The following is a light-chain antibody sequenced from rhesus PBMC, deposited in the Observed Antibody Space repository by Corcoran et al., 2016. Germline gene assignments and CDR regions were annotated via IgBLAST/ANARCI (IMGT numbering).Light chain of an antibody. CDR1: QGISSG. J-gene: IGKJ1*01. V-gene: IGKV1-19*01. Sequence: DIQMTQSPSSLSASVGDTATITCHASQGISSGVAWYQQNPGKAPKPLLYATTILQSGVPSRFSGSGSGTDYTLTLCSLQSGDFSTYYCQQYDALPWTFGPGTKVEIK. CDR2: ATT. CDR3: QQYDALPWT.